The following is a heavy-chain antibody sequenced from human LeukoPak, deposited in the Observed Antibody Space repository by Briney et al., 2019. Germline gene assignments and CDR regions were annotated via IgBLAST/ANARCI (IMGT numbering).Heavy chain of an antibody. D-gene: IGHD3-10*01. J-gene: IGHJ6*02. Sequence: PGGSLRLSCAASGFTFSAFGMNWVRQAPGKGLEWVAFIKGDETEKHYVDSLKGRFTISRDNAENSLSLQMNSLTVKDTAVYFCARGRFLYGWGIDGWGQGTTVIVSS. CDR3: ARGRFLYGWGIDG. V-gene: IGHV3-7*01. CDR1: GFTFSAFG. CDR2: IKGDETEK.